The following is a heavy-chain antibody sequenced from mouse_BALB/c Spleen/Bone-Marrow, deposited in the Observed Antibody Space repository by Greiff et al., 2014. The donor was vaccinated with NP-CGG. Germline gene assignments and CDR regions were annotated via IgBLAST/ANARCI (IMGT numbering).Heavy chain of an antibody. CDR3: AEITTAAYYIMDY. D-gene: IGHD1-2*01. V-gene: IGHV14-3*02. J-gene: IGHJ4*01. CDR2: IDPANGNT. CDR1: GFNIKDTY. Sequence: DVKLVESGAELVKPGASVKLSCTASGFNIKDTYIHWVKQRPEQGLEWIGGIDPANGNTKYDPKFQGKATITADTSSNTAYLQLSSLTSEDTAVYYCAEITTAAYYIMDYWGQGTSVTVSS.